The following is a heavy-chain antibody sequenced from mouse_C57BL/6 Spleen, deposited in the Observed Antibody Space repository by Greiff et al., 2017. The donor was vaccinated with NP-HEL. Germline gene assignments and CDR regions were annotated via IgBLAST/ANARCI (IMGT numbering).Heavy chain of an antibody. CDR2: ISDGGSYT. V-gene: IGHV5-4*03. D-gene: IGHD2-5*01. CDR1: GFTFSSYA. J-gene: IGHJ1*03. CDR3: ARCSNYVNWYFDV. Sequence: EVKLVESGGGLVKPGGSLKLSCAASGFTFSSYAMSWVRQTPEKRLEWVATISDGGSYTYYPDNVKGRFTISRDNAKNNLYLQMSHLKSEDTAMYYCARCSNYVNWYFDVWGTGTTVTVSS.